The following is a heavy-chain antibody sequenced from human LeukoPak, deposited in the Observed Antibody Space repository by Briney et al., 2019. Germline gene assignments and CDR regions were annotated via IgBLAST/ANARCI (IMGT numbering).Heavy chain of an antibody. V-gene: IGHV3-74*01. CDR1: GFTFSDFW. J-gene: IGHJ4*02. Sequence: GGSLRLSCAASGFTFSDFWMHWVRQAPGKGLEWVSRINYDGSSTRYAASVRGRFTISRDNAKNTLYLQMSSLRAEDTAVYFCAIPSPELLLDYWGQGALVTVSS. CDR3: AIPSPELLLDY. CDR2: INYDGSST. D-gene: IGHD6-6*01.